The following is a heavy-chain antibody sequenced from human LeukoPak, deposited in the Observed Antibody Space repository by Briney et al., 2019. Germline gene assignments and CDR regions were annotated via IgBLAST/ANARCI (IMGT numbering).Heavy chain of an antibody. V-gene: IGHV3-48*03. D-gene: IGHD2-2*01. J-gene: IGHJ6*04. CDR3: ARETSKYCSSTSCYFSYYYGMDV. CDR1: GFTFSSYE. CDR2: ISSSSSYT. Sequence: GGSLRLSCAASGFTFSSYEMNWVRQAPGKGLEWVSYISSSSSYTNYADSVKGRFTISRDNAKNSLYLQMNSLRAEDTAVYYCARETSKYCSSTSCYFSYYYGMDVWGKGTTVTVSS.